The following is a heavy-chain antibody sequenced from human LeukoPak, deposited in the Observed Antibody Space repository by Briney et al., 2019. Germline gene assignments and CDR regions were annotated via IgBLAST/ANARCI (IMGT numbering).Heavy chain of an antibody. CDR1: GYSISTGYY. CDR3: ARDSANAFDI. CDR2: INHSGST. Sequence: SETLSLTCTVSGYSISTGYYWSWIRQPPGKGLEWIGEINHSGSTNYNPSLKSRVTISVDTSKNQFSLKLSSVTAADTAVYYCARDSANAFDIWGQGTMVTVSS. V-gene: IGHV4-38-2*02. D-gene: IGHD6-19*01. J-gene: IGHJ3*02.